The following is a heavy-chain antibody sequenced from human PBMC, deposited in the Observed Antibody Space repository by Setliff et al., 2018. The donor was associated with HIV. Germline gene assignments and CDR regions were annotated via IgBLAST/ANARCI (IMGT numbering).Heavy chain of an antibody. CDR1: GYMFIAYG. J-gene: IGHJ2*01. CDR3: ARHQAPYYGSSGYNPNWYFDL. V-gene: IGHV1-18*01. CDR2: IGPYNGRT. Sequence: ASVKVSCKTSGYMFIAYGMSWVRRAPGQGLEWMGWIGPYNGRTEYAQEFQGRVTITTDTSASTAYMELNSLSSEDTAVYYCARHQAPYYGSSGYNPNWYFDLWGRGTLVTVSS. D-gene: IGHD3-22*01.